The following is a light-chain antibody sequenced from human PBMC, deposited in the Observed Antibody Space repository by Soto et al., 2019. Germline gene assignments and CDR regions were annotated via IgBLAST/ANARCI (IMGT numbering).Light chain of an antibody. CDR3: QRYNTGPPDT. CDR1: QGISNY. J-gene: IGKJ2*01. CDR2: AAS. Sequence: DIQMTQSPSSLSASVGDRVTIPCRASQGISNYLAWYQQKPGKAPKLLIYAASTLLSGVPSRFSGSGSGTDFTLTISSLQPEDVATYYCQRYNTGPPDTFGQGTKLEIK. V-gene: IGKV1-27*01.